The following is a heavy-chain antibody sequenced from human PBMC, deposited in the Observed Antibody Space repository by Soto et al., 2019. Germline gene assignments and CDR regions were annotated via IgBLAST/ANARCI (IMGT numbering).Heavy chain of an antibody. Sequence: ASVKVSCKASGYAITSHDINWVRQATGQGPEWMGWMNPNSGNTGCAPKFQGRFTISRDNSKNTLYLQMSSLRAEDTATYYCAVRGSGGPCRGCYFDYWGQGTLVTVSS. CDR1: GYAITSHD. J-gene: IGHJ4*02. CDR3: AVRGSGGPCRGCYFDY. CDR2: MNPNSGNT. D-gene: IGHD2-15*01. V-gene: IGHV1-8*01.